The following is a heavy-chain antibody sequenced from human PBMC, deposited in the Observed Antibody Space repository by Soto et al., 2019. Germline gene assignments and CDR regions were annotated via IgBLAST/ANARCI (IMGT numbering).Heavy chain of an antibody. D-gene: IGHD3-3*01. CDR2: IYWDDDK. CDR3: AHSSTDLNHAMDV. V-gene: IGHV2-5*02. Sequence: QITLKESGPPLVKPTQTLTLTCAFSGLSLTTNGLSVGWVRQPPGKALEWLALIYWDDDKRYSPSLKSRLTITRVTFKNQVVLTMTNMDPVDTATYYCAHSSTDLNHAMDVWGQGTTVSVSS. CDR1: GLSLTTNGLS. J-gene: IGHJ6*02.